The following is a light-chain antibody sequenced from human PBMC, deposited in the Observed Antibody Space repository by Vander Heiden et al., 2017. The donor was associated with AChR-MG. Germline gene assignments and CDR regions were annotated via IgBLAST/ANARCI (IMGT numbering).Light chain of an antibody. CDR2: DVS. J-gene: IGLJ2*01. CDR1: SSDVGSYNY. Sequence: QSALTQPASVSGSPGQSITISCTGTSSDVGSYNYVSWYQHHPGKAPKVMIYDVSKRPSRVSNRFSGSKSGNTASLTISGLQAEDEADYYCSSYTSTSTMVFGGGTKLTVL. CDR3: SSYTSTSTMV. V-gene: IGLV2-14*03.